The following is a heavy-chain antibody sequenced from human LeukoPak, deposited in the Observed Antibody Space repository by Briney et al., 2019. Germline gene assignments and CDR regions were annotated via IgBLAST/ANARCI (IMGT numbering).Heavy chain of an antibody. CDR2: MYYSGST. V-gene: IGHV4-59*01. D-gene: IGHD2-15*01. Sequence: SETLSLTCTVSGDSISSYYWSWIRQPPGKGLEWIGYMYYSGSTNYNPSLKSRVTISVDMSKNQVSLKLSSVTAADTAVYYCARESWGYCSGGSCFEYYMDVWGKGTTVTVSS. J-gene: IGHJ6*03. CDR3: ARESWGYCSGGSCFEYYMDV. CDR1: GDSISSYY.